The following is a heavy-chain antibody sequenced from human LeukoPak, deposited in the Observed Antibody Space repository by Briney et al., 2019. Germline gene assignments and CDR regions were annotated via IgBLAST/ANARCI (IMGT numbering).Heavy chain of an antibody. Sequence: GGSLRLSCAASGFTFSSYAMSWVRQTPGKGLEWVSVIYSGGSTYYADSVKGRFTISRDNSKNTLYLQMNSLRAEDTAVYYCARGIRDGYDFPMGLRRRYNWFDPWGQGTLVTVSS. CDR3: ARGIRDGYDFPMGLRRRYNWFDP. CDR1: GFTFSSYA. V-gene: IGHV3-53*01. J-gene: IGHJ5*02. D-gene: IGHD5-12*01. CDR2: IYSGGST.